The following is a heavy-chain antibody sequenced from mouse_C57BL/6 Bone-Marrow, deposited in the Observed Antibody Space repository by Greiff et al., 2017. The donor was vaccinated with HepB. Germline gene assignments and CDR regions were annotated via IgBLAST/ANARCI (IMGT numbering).Heavy chain of an antibody. CDR3: ARGADGPYYFDY. Sequence: QVQLQQPGAELVKPGASVKLPCKASGYTFTSYWMQWVKQRPGQGLEWIGEIDPSDSYTNYNQKFKGKATLTVDTSSSTAYMQLSSLTSEDSAVYYCARGADGPYYFDYWGQGTTLTVSS. CDR1: GYTFTSYW. D-gene: IGHD2-3*01. J-gene: IGHJ2*01. V-gene: IGHV1-50*01. CDR2: IDPSDSYT.